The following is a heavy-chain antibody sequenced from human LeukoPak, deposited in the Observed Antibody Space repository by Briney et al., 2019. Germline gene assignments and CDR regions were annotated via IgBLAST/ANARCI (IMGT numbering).Heavy chain of an antibody. D-gene: IGHD6-13*01. CDR2: ISYDGSNK. CDR3: ASRIAAAALYYYYGMDV. CDR1: GXTFSSYA. J-gene: IGHJ6*02. Sequence: PGRSLRLSCAASGXTFSSYAVHWVRQAPGKGLEWVAVISYDGSNKYYADSVKGRFTISRDNSKNTLYLQMNSLRAEDTAVYYCASRIAAAALYYYYGMDVWGQGTTVTVSS. V-gene: IGHV3-30-3*01.